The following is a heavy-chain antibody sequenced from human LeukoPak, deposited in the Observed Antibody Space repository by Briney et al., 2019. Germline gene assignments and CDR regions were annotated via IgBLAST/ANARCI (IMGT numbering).Heavy chain of an antibody. CDR2: IDYSCGSI. CDR1: GFTFSNYA. D-gene: IGHD3-10*01. Sequence: GGSLRLSCAASGFTFSNYAMTWVRQAPGKGLEWVSTIDYSCGSIYYADSVKGRFTISRDNSKNTLYMQMNSLRAEDTAIYYCAKVPYSDYGSGRPPFMDVWGQGTTVAVS. J-gene: IGHJ6*02. CDR3: AKVPYSDYGSGRPPFMDV. V-gene: IGHV3-23*01.